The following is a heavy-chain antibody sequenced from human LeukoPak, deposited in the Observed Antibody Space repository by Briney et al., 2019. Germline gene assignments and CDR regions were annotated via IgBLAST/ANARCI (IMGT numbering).Heavy chain of an antibody. CDR3: ARTMVHFFDY. CDR2: IYHSGST. J-gene: IGHJ4*02. Sequence: SETLSLTCTVSGYSISSGYYWGWIRQPPGKGLEWIGSIYHSGSTYYNPSLKSRVTISVDTSKNQFSLKLSSVTAADTAVYYCARTMVHFFDYWGQGTLVTVSS. D-gene: IGHD3-10*01. CDR1: GYSISSGYY. V-gene: IGHV4-38-2*02.